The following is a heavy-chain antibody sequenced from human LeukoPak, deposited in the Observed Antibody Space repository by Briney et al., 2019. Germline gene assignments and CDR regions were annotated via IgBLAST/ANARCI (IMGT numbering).Heavy chain of an antibody. CDR1: GGSFSSYY. V-gene: IGHV4-34*01. CDR2: INRSGST. J-gene: IGHJ6*03. CDR3: ARGPVLVPGDYYYYMDV. Sequence: SETLSLTCAVYGGSFSSYYWSWIRQPPGKGLEWIGEINRSGSTNYNPSLKSRVTISVDTSKNQFSLQLSSVTAADTAVYYCARGPVLVPGDYYYYMDVWGKGTTVTVSS. D-gene: IGHD2-2*01.